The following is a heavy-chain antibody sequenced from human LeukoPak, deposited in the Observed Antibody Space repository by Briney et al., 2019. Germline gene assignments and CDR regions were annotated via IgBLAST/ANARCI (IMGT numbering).Heavy chain of an antibody. CDR2: ISYDGSNK. CDR1: GFTFSSYG. Sequence: PGGSLRLSCAASGFTFSSYGMHWVRQAPGKGLEWVAVISYDGSNKYYADSVKGRFTISRDNSKNTLYLQMNSLRAEDTAVYYCAKAYCGGDCYPLYYYMDVWGKGTTVTVSS. V-gene: IGHV3-30*18. D-gene: IGHD2-21*01. CDR3: AKAYCGGDCYPLYYYMDV. J-gene: IGHJ6*03.